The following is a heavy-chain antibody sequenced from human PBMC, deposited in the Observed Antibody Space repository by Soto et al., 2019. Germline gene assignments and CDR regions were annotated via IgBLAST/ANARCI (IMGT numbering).Heavy chain of an antibody. Sequence: GGSLRLSSAASVFNFSDYGMSWFRQAPGKGLEWVGNIKHDTSEAHYADSVKGRFTITRDNIKNFLFLQMRDLRADDTASYYCARDGLLFSGPYRPSRFDYWGLGALVTVSS. CDR1: VFNFSDYG. CDR2: IKHDTSEA. CDR3: ARDGLLFSGPYRPSRFDY. V-gene: IGHV3-7*03. J-gene: IGHJ4*02. D-gene: IGHD3-16*02.